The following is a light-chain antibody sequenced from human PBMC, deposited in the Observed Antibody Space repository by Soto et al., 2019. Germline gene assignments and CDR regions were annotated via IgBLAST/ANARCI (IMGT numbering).Light chain of an antibody. V-gene: IGKV3-15*01. CDR3: QQDNNWPPWYS. Sequence: EIVMTQSPATLSVSPVERATLSCRASQSVSSNLAWYKQKPGQAPRLLIYGASTRATGIPARFSGSGSGTEFTLTISSLQSEDFAVYYCQQDNNWPPWYSFGQGTKLEIK. CDR2: GAS. CDR1: QSVSSN. J-gene: IGKJ2*01.